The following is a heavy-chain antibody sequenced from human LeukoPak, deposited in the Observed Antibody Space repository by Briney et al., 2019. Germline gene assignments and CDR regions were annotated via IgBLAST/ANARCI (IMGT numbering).Heavy chain of an antibody. Sequence: GASVKVSCKASGYTFTSYGISWVRQAPGQGLEWMGWISAYNGNTNYAQKLQGRVTMTTDTSTSTAYMELRGLRSDDTAVYYCASKTDYYYCMDVWGQGTTVTVSS. J-gene: IGHJ6*02. V-gene: IGHV1-18*01. CDR1: GYTFTSYG. CDR2: ISAYNGNT. CDR3: ASKTDYYYCMDV.